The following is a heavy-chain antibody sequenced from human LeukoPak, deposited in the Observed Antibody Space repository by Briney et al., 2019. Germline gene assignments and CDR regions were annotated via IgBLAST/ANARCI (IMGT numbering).Heavy chain of an antibody. V-gene: IGHV1-69*05. CDR1: GGTFSSYA. J-gene: IGHJ3*02. D-gene: IGHD4-17*01. CDR3: ARFLHGVSTKDAFDI. Sequence: SVKVSCKASGGTFSSYAISWVRQAPGQGLEWMGGIIPIFGTANYAQKFQGRVTITTDESTSTAYMELSSLRSEDTAVYYCARFLHGVSTKDAFDIWGQGTMVTVSS. CDR2: IIPIFGTA.